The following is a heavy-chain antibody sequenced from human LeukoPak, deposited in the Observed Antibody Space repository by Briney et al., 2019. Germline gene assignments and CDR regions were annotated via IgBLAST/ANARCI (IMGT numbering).Heavy chain of an antibody. D-gene: IGHD3-10*01. CDR2: ISAYNGNT. CDR3: ARDSHGMVRGVMVY. V-gene: IGHV1-18*01. J-gene: IGHJ4*02. Sequence: ASVKVSCMASGYTFTSYGISWVRQAPGQGLEWMGWISAYNGNTNYAQKLQGRVTMTTDTSTSTAYVELRGLRSDDTAVYYCARDSHGMVRGVMVYWGQGTLVTVSS. CDR1: GYTFTSYG.